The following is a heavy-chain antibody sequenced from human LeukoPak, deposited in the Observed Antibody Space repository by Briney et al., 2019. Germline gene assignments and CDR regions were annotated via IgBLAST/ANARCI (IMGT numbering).Heavy chain of an antibody. CDR1: GGSFSGYY. Sequence: PSETLSLTCAVYGGSFSGYYWSWIRQPPGKGLERIGEINHSGSTNYNPSLKSRVTISVDTSKNQFSLKLSSVTAADTAVYYCARAVYDFWSGYPISRVFDYWGQGTLVTVSS. CDR2: INHSGST. V-gene: IGHV4-34*01. D-gene: IGHD3-3*01. J-gene: IGHJ4*02. CDR3: ARAVYDFWSGYPISRVFDY.